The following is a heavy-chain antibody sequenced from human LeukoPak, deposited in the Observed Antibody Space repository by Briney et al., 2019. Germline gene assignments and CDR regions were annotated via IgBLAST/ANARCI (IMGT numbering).Heavy chain of an antibody. CDR3: ARDYGVAATTFGYYYGMDV. D-gene: IGHD2-15*01. V-gene: IGHV1-8*01. Sequence: ASVKVSCKASGYTFTSYDINWVRQATGQGLEGMGWMNPNSGNTGYAQKFQGRVTMTRNTSISTAYMELSSLRSEDTAVYYCARDYGVAATTFGYYYGMDVWGQGTTVTVSS. CDR2: MNPNSGNT. CDR1: GYTFTSYD. J-gene: IGHJ6*02.